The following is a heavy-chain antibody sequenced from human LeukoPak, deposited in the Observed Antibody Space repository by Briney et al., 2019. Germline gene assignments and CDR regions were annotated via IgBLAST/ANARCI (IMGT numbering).Heavy chain of an antibody. CDR3: ARDPTRYYDTSGYPYYFDY. Sequence: SETLSLACIVSGDSINSYSWIWIRQPAGKGLEWIGRIFTSGSTNYNPSLKSRVTMSVDTSKNQFSLKLTSVTAADTAVYYCARDPTRYYDTSGYPYYFDYWGQGALVTVSS. D-gene: IGHD3-22*01. V-gene: IGHV4-4*07. J-gene: IGHJ4*02. CDR2: IFTSGST. CDR1: GDSINSYS.